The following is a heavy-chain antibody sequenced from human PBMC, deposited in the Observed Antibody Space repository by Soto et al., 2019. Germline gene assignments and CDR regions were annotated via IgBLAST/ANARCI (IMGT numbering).Heavy chain of an antibody. V-gene: IGHV4-30-4*08. CDR2: IHYSGSI. D-gene: IGHD2-21*02. CDR3: AREDDGGDRDYYGLDV. Sequence: QVQLQQSGPGLVKPSQTLSLTCTVSGGSISYEYYHWTWIRQSPGKGLEWIGYIHYSGSIIYNPSFKSRVTISQDTSKKQFSLQLSSVTAADTAVYFCAREDDGGDRDYYGLDVWGQGTTVTVSS. CDR1: GGSISYEYYH. J-gene: IGHJ6*02.